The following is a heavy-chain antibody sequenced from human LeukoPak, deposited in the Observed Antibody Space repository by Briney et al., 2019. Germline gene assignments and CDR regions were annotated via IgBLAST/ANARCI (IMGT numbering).Heavy chain of an antibody. D-gene: IGHD1-26*01. Sequence: ASVRVSCKASGYTFTSYGISWVRQAPGQGLEWMGWISAYNGNTNYAQTLQGRVTMTTDTSTSTAYMELRSLRSDDTAVYYCARTPEGAPQDYWGQGTLVTVSS. J-gene: IGHJ4*02. V-gene: IGHV1-18*01. CDR2: ISAYNGNT. CDR3: ARTPEGAPQDY. CDR1: GYTFTSYG.